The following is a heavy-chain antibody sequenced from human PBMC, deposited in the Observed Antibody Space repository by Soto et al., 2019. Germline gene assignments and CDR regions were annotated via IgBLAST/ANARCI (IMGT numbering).Heavy chain of an antibody. CDR2: ISPYSGYT. J-gene: IGHJ4*02. CDR1: GYSFMKYG. CDR3: AREASVLIPAAQPSRFDS. V-gene: IGHV1-18*01. Sequence: ASVKVSCKGFGYSFMKYGINWVRQAPGQGLEWVGWISPYSGYTHSAQKFHGRLTLTTDTAASTAYMELRILRSADTALYYCAREASVLIPAAQPSRFDSWGQGTLVSVSS. D-gene: IGHD2-2*01.